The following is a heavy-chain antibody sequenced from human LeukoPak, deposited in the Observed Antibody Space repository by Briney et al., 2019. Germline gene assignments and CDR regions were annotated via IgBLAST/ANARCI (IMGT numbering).Heavy chain of an antibody. D-gene: IGHD3-10*01. J-gene: IGHJ4*02. CDR1: GFTFSSYS. CDR2: ISSSSSYI. V-gene: IGHV3-21*01. Sequence: GGSLRLSCAASGFTFSSYSMNWVRQAPGKGLEWVSSISSSSSYIYYADSVKGRFTISRDNAKNSLYLQMNSLRADDTAVYYCARLSYDSGTHYTCYEYWGQGTLVTVSS. CDR3: ARLSYDSGTHYTCYEY.